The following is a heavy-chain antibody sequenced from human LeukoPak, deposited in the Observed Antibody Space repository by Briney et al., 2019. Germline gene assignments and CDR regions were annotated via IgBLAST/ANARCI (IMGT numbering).Heavy chain of an antibody. D-gene: IGHD3-10*01. J-gene: IGHJ4*02. CDR1: GFTFSSYS. CDR2: ISSSSSYI. V-gene: IGHV3-21*01. Sequence: GGSLRLSCAASGFTFSSYSMNWVRQAPGKGLEWVSSISSSSSYIYYADSVKGRFTISRDNAKNSLYLQMNSLRADDTAVYYCARLSYDSGTHYTCYEYWGQGTLVTVSS. CDR3: ARLSYDSGTHYTCYEY.